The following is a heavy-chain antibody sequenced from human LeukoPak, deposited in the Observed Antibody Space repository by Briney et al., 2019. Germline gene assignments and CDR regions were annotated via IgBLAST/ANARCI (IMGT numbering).Heavy chain of an antibody. J-gene: IGHJ3*02. D-gene: IGHD1-26*01. CDR3: ARTEGRWELRWAFDI. Sequence: PSETLSLTCTVSGGSISSGNYYLNWIRQPAGKGLEWIGRIYSRGSTNYNSSLKSRVTISLDTSKNQFSLKLSSVTAADTAVYYCARTEGRWELRWAFDIWGQGTMVTVSS. CDR1: GGSISSGNYY. CDR2: IYSRGST. V-gene: IGHV4-61*02.